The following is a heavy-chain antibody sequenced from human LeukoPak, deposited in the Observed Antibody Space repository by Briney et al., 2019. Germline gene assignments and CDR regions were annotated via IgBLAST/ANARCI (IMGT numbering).Heavy chain of an antibody. V-gene: IGHV3-66*01. CDR1: GFTVSSNY. CDR2: IYSGGST. J-gene: IGHJ4*02. CDR3: AKEIWPTVTTPGHTYFDY. Sequence: PGGSLRLSCAASGFTVSSNYMSWVRQAPGKGLEWVSVIYSGGSTYYADSVKGRFTISRDNSKNTLYLQVNSLRAEDTAVFYCAKEIWPTVTTPGHTYFDYWGQGTLVTVSS. D-gene: IGHD4-17*01.